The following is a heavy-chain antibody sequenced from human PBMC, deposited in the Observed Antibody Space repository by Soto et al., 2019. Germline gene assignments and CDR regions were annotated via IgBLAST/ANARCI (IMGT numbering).Heavy chain of an antibody. CDR3: ARDGDLTGLDY. J-gene: IGHJ4*02. CDR2: IIPILGIA. Sequence: QVQLVQSGAEVKKPGSSVKVSCKASGGTFSSYTISWVRQAPGQGLEWMGRIIPILGIANYAQKFQGRVTITADKSTSTAYMELSSLRSEDTAVYYCARDGDLTGLDYWGQGTLVTVSS. D-gene: IGHD3-9*01. CDR1: GGTFSSYT. V-gene: IGHV1-69*08.